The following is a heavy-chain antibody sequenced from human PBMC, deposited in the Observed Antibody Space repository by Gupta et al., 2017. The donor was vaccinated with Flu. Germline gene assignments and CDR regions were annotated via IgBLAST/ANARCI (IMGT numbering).Heavy chain of an antibody. J-gene: IGHJ4*02. Sequence: QVQLVQSGAEVKKPGSSVKVSCKASGGIFRSNGISWVRQAPGQGLEWMGGIIAIFGTANYAHKFQGRLTITADESTSTVYMDLSSLRSDDTAVYFCARSLTYYDSYFDYWGQGTLGTVSS. CDR1: GGIFRSNG. CDR2: IIAIFGTA. V-gene: IGHV1-69*01. D-gene: IGHD5-12*01. CDR3: ARSLTYYDSYFDY.